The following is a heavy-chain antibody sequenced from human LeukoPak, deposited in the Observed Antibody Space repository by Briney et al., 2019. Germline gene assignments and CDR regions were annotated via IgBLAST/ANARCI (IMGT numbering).Heavy chain of an antibody. V-gene: IGHV1-2*02. D-gene: IGHD2-15*01. CDR3: ARVAEDKDDYNYMDV. J-gene: IGHJ6*03. CDR2: ISPKSGGT. CDR1: GYSFTDYY. Sequence: PGASVQFSCQASGYSFTDYYIHWVRQAPGQGLEWMAWISPKSGGTNYAQRFQGRVTITRDMSTSTAYMELSRLRSDDTAVYYCARVAEDKDDYNYMDVWGKGTTVTVSS.